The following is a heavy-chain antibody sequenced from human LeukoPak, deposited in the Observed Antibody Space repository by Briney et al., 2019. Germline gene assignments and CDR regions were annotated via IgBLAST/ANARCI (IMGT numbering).Heavy chain of an antibody. CDR1: GGSISSYY. CDR3: ARRRGWKQQLVYFDY. Sequence: PSETLSLTCTVSGGSISSYYWSWIRQPPGKGLEWIGYLFHSGTPRYNLSLKSRVTISADTSKNQFFLTLNSTTAADTAVYFCARRRGWKQQLVYFDYWGQGTLATVSS. D-gene: IGHD6-13*01. V-gene: IGHV4-59*08. J-gene: IGHJ4*02. CDR2: LFHSGTP.